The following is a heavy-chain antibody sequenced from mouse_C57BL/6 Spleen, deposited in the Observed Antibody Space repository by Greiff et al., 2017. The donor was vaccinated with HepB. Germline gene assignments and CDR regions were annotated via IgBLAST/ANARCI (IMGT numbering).Heavy chain of an antibody. CDR2: IDPENGDT. V-gene: IGHV14-4*01. Sequence: EVQRVESGAELVRPGASVKLSCTASGFNIKDDYMHWVKQRPEQGLEWIGWIDPENGDTEYASKFQGKATITADTSSNTAYLQLSSLTSEDTAVYYCTTSYGNFFAYWGQGTLVTVSA. CDR3: TTSYGNFFAY. D-gene: IGHD2-1*01. CDR1: GFNIKDDY. J-gene: IGHJ3*01.